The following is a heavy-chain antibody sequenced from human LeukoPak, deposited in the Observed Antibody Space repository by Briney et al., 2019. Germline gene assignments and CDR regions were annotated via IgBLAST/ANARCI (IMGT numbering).Heavy chain of an antibody. CDR1: GYTFTGYY. V-gene: IGHV1-2*02. J-gene: IGHJ4*02. Sequence: GAPVKVSCKTSGYTFTGYYMHWVRQAPGQGLEWMGWINPNSGGTNYAQKFQDRVTMTGDTSISTAYMELSRLTSDDTAVYYCARAPMIVVVFPPRLDYWGQGTLVTVSS. CDR2: INPNSGGT. D-gene: IGHD3-22*01. CDR3: ARAPMIVVVFPPRLDY.